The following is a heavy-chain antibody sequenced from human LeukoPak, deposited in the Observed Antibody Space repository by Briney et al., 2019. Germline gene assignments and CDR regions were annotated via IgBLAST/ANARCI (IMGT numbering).Heavy chain of an antibody. CDR2: IYYSGST. D-gene: IGHD3-9*01. CDR1: GGSVTSSSYY. J-gene: IGHJ4*02. V-gene: IGHV4-39*01. CDR3: ARLSMYFDWFDVYYFDY. Sequence: SETLSLTCTVSGGSVTSSSYYWGWIRQPPGKGLEWIGNIYYSGSTYYNPSLKSRVTISVDTSKNLFSLKLSSVTAADTAVYYCARLSMYFDWFDVYYFDYWGQGTLVTVSS.